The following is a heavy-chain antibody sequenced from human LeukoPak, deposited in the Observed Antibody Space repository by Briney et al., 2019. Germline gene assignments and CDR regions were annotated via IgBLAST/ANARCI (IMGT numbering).Heavy chain of an antibody. CDR3: AKAPHRLEPGIAVDGTSNDY. V-gene: IGHV3-23*01. Sequence: GSLRLSCAASGFTFSSYAMSWVRQAPGRGLEWVSAISGSGGSTYYADSVKGRFTISRDNSKNTLYLQMNSLRAEDTAVYYCAKAPHRLEPGIAVDGTSNDYWGQGTLVTVSS. CDR2: ISGSGGST. CDR1: GFTFSSYA. D-gene: IGHD6-19*01. J-gene: IGHJ4*02.